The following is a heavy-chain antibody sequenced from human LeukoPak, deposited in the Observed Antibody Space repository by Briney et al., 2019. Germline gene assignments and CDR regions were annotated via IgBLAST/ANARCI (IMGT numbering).Heavy chain of an antibody. CDR2: INHSGST. V-gene: IGHV4-34*01. CDR3: ARDQCSTSCYVDDAFDI. D-gene: IGHD2-2*01. CDR1: GGSFSGYY. J-gene: IGHJ3*02. Sequence: PSETLSLTCAVYGGSFSGYYWSWIRQPPGKGLEWIGEINHSGSTNYNPSLKSRVTMSVDTSKNQFSLKLSSVTAADTAVYYCARDQCSTSCYVDDAFDIWGQGTMVTVSS.